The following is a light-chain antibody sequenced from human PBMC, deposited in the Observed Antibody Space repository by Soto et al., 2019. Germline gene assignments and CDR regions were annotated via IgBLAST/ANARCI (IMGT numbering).Light chain of an antibody. CDR2: WAS. CDR3: HQYLYPPQT. CDR1: QSVLYSSNNKNY. Sequence: DIVMTQSPDSLAVSLGERATINCKTSQSVLYSSNNKNYLAWFQHKPGQPPKLLIYWASTRESGVPDRFSGSGYGTDFTLTVSSLQAEDVAVYYCHQYLYPPQTFGQGPNVEIK. V-gene: IGKV4-1*01. J-gene: IGKJ1*01.